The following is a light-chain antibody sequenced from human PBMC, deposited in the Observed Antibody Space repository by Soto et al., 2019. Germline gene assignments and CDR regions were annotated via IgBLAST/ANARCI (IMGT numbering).Light chain of an antibody. CDR3: QHYGDSSYS. Sequence: VLTQSPGTLSLSPGERATLSCRASQRVDSTFLAWYQHKAGQAPRLLIYGASSRATGVPDRFNSGGSGTDFTLAISGLAPEDFAVYYCQHYGDSSYSFGQ. V-gene: IGKV3-20*01. CDR1: QRVDSTF. CDR2: GAS. J-gene: IGKJ2*03.